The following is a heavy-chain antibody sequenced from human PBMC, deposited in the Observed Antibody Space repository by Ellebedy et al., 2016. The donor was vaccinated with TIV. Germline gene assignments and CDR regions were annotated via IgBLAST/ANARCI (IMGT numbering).Heavy chain of an antibody. CDR3: ASGYYGSGSYYYYYYYMDV. CDR2: IYDSGST. J-gene: IGHJ6*03. V-gene: IGHV4-31*11. D-gene: IGHD3-10*01. Sequence: SETLSLXCAVYGGSFSGYYWSWIRQHPGKGLEWIGYIYDSGSTYYNPSLKSRVSISVDTSKNQFSLRLRSVTAADTAVYYCASGYYGSGSYYYYYYYMDVWGKGTTVTVSS. CDR1: GGSFSGYY.